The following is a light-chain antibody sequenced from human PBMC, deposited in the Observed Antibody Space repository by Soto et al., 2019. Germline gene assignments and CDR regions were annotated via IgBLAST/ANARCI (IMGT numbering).Light chain of an antibody. CDR3: QRYYSFPRT. J-gene: IGKJ1*01. Sequence: VIWMTQSPSLLSASTGDRVTISCRMSQGISSYLAWYQQNPGKAPALLIYAASTLQSGVPSRFSGSGSGTDFPLTSTCRRSKNLESIYFQRYYSFPRTFGQGTKVEIK. V-gene: IGKV1D-8*03. CDR2: AAS. CDR1: QGISSY.